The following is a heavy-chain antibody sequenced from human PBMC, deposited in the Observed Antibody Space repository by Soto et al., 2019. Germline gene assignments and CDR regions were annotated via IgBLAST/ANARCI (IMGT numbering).Heavy chain of an antibody. J-gene: IGHJ4*02. Sequence: GGALRLSCAASGFTFSSYGMHWVRQAPGKGLEGGAVIAYEGSNKYYADSVKGRFTISRGNSKNTLYLQMNSLRAEDPAVYYCAKDAGYGSGSYFSYWGQGTLVTVSP. D-gene: IGHD3-10*01. CDR1: GFTFSSYG. CDR2: IAYEGSNK. CDR3: AKDAGYGSGSYFSY. V-gene: IGHV3-30*18.